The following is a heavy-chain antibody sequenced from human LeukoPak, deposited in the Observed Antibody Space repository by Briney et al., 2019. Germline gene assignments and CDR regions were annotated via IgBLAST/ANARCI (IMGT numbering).Heavy chain of an antibody. CDR3: ARAVRGNXGWYFXYYFDY. J-gene: IGHJ4*02. CDR1: GFTFSSYS. D-gene: IGHD6-19*01. CDR2: ISGSSSYI. V-gene: IGHV3-21*04. Sequence: GGSLRLSCAASGFTFSSYSMNWVRQAPEKGLEWVSSISGSSSYIYYADSVKGRFTISRDNSKNTLYLQMNSLRAEDTAVHYCARAVRGNXGWYFXYYFDYWGQGXLXXXSS.